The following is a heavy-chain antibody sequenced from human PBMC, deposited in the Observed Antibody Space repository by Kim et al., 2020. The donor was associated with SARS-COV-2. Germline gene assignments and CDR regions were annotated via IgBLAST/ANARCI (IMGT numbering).Heavy chain of an antibody. CDR2: ISSSSSTI. CDR1: GFTFSSYS. D-gene: IGHD5-18*01. J-gene: IGHJ6*02. Sequence: GGSLRLSCAASGFTFSSYSMNWVRQAPGKGLEWVSYISSSSSTIYYADSVKGRFTISRDNAKNSLYLQMNSLRDEDTAVYYCVSQLGDSFHYYYYGMDVWGQGTTVTVSS. CDR3: VSQLGDSFHYYYYGMDV. V-gene: IGHV3-48*02.